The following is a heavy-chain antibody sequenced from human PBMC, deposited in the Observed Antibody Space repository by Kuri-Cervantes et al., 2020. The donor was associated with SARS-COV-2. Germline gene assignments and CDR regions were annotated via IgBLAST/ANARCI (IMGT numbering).Heavy chain of an antibody. J-gene: IGHJ4*02. CDR2: ISGSGGST. D-gene: IGHD3-22*01. Sequence: GGSLRLSCAASGFTFSSYAMSWVRQAPGKGLEWVSAISGSGGSTYYADSVKGRFTISRDNSKNTLYLQMNSLRAEDTAVYYCARGSNCYDSSGYYSWGQGTLVTVSS. CDR3: ARGSNCYDSSGYYS. V-gene: IGHV3-23*01. CDR1: GFTFSSYA.